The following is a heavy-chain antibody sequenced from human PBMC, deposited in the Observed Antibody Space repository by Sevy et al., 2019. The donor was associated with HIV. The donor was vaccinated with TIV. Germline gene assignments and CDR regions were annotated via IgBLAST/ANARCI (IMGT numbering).Heavy chain of an antibody. D-gene: IGHD1-1*01. Sequence: GGSLRLSCAASGFTFSSYRMTWVRQAPGKGLEWVSCISSTSGYINYADSVKGRFTVSRDNAKNLLFLQMDSLRAEDTAVYFCARAVLEISTWRSDYWGQGTLVTVSS. CDR2: ISSTSGYI. V-gene: IGHV3-21*01. J-gene: IGHJ4*02. CDR3: ARAVLEISTWRSDY. CDR1: GFTFSSYR.